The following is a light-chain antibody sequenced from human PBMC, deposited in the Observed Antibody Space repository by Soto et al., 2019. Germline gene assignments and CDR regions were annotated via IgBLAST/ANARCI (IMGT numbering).Light chain of an antibody. CDR3: QQYGSSPST. V-gene: IGKV3-20*01. Sequence: EIVLTQSPGTLSLSPGERATLSCRASQSVSRSYLAWYQQNPGQPPSLLIYATSSRATGIPDRFSGRGSGTDSTLTISRLEPEDFAVYYCQQYGSSPSTFGQGTKLEIK. CDR1: QSVSRSY. CDR2: ATS. J-gene: IGKJ2*01.